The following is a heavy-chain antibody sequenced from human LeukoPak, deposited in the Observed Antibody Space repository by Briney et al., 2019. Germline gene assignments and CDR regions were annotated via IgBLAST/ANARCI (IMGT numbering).Heavy chain of an antibody. J-gene: IGHJ4*02. V-gene: IGHV1-69*04. CDR2: IIPILGIA. D-gene: IGHD6-13*01. Sequence: ASVKVSCKASGGTFSSYAISWVRQAPGQGLEWMGRIIPILGIANYAQKFQGRVTITADKSTSTACMELSSLRSEDTAVYYCARRSGISSSSYDYWGQGTLVTVSS. CDR1: GGTFSSYA. CDR3: ARRSGISSSSYDY.